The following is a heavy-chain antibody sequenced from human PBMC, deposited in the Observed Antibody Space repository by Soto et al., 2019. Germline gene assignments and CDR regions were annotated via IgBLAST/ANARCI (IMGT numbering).Heavy chain of an antibody. CDR1: GYTFTSYD. D-gene: IGHD3-10*01. J-gene: IGHJ5*02. V-gene: IGHV1-8*01. Sequence: AASVKVTCKASGYTFTSYDINWVRQATGQGLELMGWMNPNSGNTGYAQKFQGRVTMTRNTSISTAYMELSSLRSEDTAVYYCARKAYYYGSGSSPPNWFDPWGQGTLVTVYS. CDR3: ARKAYYYGSGSSPPNWFDP. CDR2: MNPNSGNT.